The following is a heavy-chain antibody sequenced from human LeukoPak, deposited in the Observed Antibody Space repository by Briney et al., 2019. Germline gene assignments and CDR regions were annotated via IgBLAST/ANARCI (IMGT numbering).Heavy chain of an antibody. J-gene: IGHJ4*02. CDR3: TTAEGSYYYGSGSYLRGVGIDY. V-gene: IGHV3-15*01. CDR2: IKSKTDGGTT. Sequence: GGSLRLSCAASGFTFSNAWMSWVRQAPGKGLEWVGRIKSKTDGGTTDYAAPGKGRFTISRDDSKNTLYLQMNSLKTEDTAVYYCTTAEGSYYYGSGSYLRGVGIDYWGQGTLVTVSS. CDR1: GFTFSNAW. D-gene: IGHD3-10*01.